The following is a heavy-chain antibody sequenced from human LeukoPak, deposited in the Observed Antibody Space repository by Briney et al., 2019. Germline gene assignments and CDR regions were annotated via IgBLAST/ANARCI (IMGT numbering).Heavy chain of an antibody. CDR3: ARVASNYDFDY. CDR2: INWNGGNT. CDR1: GFTFDDYG. D-gene: IGHD4-11*01. J-gene: IGHJ4*02. Sequence: GGSLRLSCAASGFTFDDYGMTWVRQAPGKGLEWVSGINWNGGNTGYADSVKGRFTISRDNAQNSLYPQMNSLRAEDTALYYCARVASNYDFDYWGQGTLVSVSS. V-gene: IGHV3-20*04.